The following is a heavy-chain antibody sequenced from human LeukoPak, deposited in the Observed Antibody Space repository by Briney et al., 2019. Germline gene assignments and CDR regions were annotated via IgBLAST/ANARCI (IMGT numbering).Heavy chain of an antibody. CDR3: AKINPYDYVWGRADY. CDR2: ISSSGGST. CDR1: GFTFSSYA. D-gene: IGHD3-16*01. Sequence: QPGGYLRLSCAASGFTFSSYAMSWLRQAPGKGLEWVSTISSSGGSTYYADSVKGRFTISRDISKNTLYLQMNSMRAEDMAVYYCAKINPYDYVWGRADYWGQGTLVTVSS. V-gene: IGHV3-23*01. J-gene: IGHJ4*02.